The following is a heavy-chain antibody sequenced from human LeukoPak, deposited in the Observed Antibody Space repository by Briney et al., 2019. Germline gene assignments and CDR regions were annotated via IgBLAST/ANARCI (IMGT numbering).Heavy chain of an antibody. J-gene: IGHJ4*02. CDR2: IHIGGST. D-gene: IGHD3-3*01. CDR3: VGLRFLEWTPTRIFDY. Sequence: SETLSPTYTVSGGSINSGNYYWSWMRQPAGKGLEWIGRIHIGGSTTYNPSLRSRVTISIDTSNNQFSLRLSSVTAADTAVYYCVGLRFLEWTPTRIFDYWGQGTLVTVSS. CDR1: GGSINSGNYY. V-gene: IGHV4-61*02.